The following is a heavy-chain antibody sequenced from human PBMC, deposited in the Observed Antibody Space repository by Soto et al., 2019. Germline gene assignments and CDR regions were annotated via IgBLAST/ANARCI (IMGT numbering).Heavy chain of an antibody. J-gene: IGHJ4*02. CDR2: IYYSGST. D-gene: IGHD4-17*01. V-gene: IGHV4-59*12. CDR3: ARESNDYGDYGGFDY. CDR1: SGSIDNVYW. Sequence: SETLSLTCAVSSGSIDNVYWWSWVRQPPGKGLEWIGYIYYSGSTNYNPSLKSRVTISVDTSKNQFSLKLSSVTAADTAVYYCARESNDYGDYGGFDYWGQGTLVTVSS.